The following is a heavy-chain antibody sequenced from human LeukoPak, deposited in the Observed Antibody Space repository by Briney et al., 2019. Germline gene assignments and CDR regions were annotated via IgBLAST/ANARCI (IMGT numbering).Heavy chain of an antibody. CDR2: IIIAGDT. J-gene: IGHJ4*02. Sequence: GGSLRLSCAASGFTLSGNDMHWVRQVTGKGLEWVSGIIIAGDTYYPDSVKGRFSISRENAKNSLYLQMNSLRAEDTAVYYCARPKSVVGAAGTGFDYWGQGTLVTVSS. CDR3: ARPKSVVGAAGTGFDY. CDR1: GFTLSGND. D-gene: IGHD1-26*01. V-gene: IGHV3-13*01.